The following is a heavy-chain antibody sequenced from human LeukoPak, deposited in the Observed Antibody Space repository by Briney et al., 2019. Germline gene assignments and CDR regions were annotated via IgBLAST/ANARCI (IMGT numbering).Heavy chain of an antibody. CDR3: AREYSRSVVAGSRPDL. V-gene: IGHV4-39*02. J-gene: IGHJ4*02. CDR2: MYYRGTT. CDR1: GGSISSSYH. Sequence: PSETLSLTCSVSGGSISSSYHWGWIRQSPGKGLEWIGSMYYRGTTYENSSLRSRLTPSIDTSNNQFSLKLTSVTAADTAVYFCAREYSRSVVAGSRPDLWGQGLLVTVSS. D-gene: IGHD2-21*01.